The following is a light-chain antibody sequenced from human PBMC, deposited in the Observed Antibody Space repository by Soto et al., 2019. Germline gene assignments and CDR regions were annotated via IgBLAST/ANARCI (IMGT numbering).Light chain of an antibody. V-gene: IGLV2-14*01. J-gene: IGLJ1*01. CDR2: DVS. CDR1: SSDVGGYNY. Sequence: QSVRTPAASGSWAPRGGRPISCTGNSSDVGGYNYVSWYQQHPGKAPKLMIYDVSNRPSGVSNRFSGSKSGNTASLTISGLQAEDEADYYCSSYTSSSTSFGTGTKVTVL. CDR3: SSYTSSSTS.